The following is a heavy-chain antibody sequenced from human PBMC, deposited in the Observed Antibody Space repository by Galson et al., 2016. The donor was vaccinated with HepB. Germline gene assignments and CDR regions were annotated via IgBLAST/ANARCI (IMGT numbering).Heavy chain of an antibody. D-gene: IGHD6-19*01. CDR3: AKAQGLASSGRFFSNYWYFDL. CDR1: GTFSNYA. Sequence: SVKVSCKASGTFSNYAITWVRQAPGQGLEWMAMIIPVFGTTNYAQRFQGRVTITADESTTTAYMELSRLTSDDTAVYYCAKAQGLASSGRFFSNYWYFDLWGRGTRVTVSS. V-gene: IGHV1-69*13. J-gene: IGHJ2*01. CDR2: IIPVFGTT.